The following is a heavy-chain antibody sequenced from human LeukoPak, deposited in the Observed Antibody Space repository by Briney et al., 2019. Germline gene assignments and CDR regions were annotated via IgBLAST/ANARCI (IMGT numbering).Heavy chain of an antibody. CDR1: GFTFSSYG. Sequence: GGSLRLSCAASGFTFSSYGMSWVRQAPGKGLEWVSAISGSGGSTYYADSVKGRFTISRDNSKNTLYLQMNSLRAEDTAVYYCAKTAGWGGDSSGYYYVPDFYFDYWGQGTLVTVSS. D-gene: IGHD3-22*01. J-gene: IGHJ4*02. CDR3: AKTAGWGGDSSGYYYVPDFYFDY. CDR2: ISGSGGST. V-gene: IGHV3-23*01.